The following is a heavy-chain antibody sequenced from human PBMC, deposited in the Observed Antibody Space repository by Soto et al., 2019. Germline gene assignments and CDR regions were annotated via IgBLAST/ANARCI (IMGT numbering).Heavy chain of an antibody. Sequence: CLRHCVAAGGCTVIGCGSLMIRQAPGKGLEWVAVIWYYGSNKYYADSVKGRFNISRDNSKNTLYLQMNSLRAEDTAVYYCARGSGAYSSSWYRYYSGMDVWGQGTTVPVS. D-gene: IGHD6-13*01. V-gene: IGHV3-33*01. CDR3: ARGSGAYSSSWYRYYSGMDV. CDR2: IWYYGSNK. J-gene: IGHJ6*02. CDR1: GCTVIGCG.